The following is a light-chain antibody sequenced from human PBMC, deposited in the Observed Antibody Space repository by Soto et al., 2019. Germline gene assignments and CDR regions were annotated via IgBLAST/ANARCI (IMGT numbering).Light chain of an antibody. CDR3: QHPVDK. J-gene: IGKJ1*01. CDR2: GAS. V-gene: IGKV3-15*01. CDR1: QSVSSN. Sequence: EIVMTQSPATLSVSPGERATLSCRASQSVSSNLAWYQQKPGQAPRLLIYGASTRATGIPARFSGSGSGTEFTFTISSLQSEDFAVYYCQHPVDKFGQGAMV.